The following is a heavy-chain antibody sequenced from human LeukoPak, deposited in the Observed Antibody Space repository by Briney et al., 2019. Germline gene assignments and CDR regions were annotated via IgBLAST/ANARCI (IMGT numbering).Heavy chain of an antibody. Sequence: ASVKVSCKASGYTFTTYAIHWVRQAPGQRLEWMGWINTGNGNTKYSQRFQGRVTITRDASASTADMDLSSLRSEDTAVYYCAGAPGSGSYSAFDYWGQGTLVTVSS. CDR2: INTGNGNT. CDR3: AGAPGSGSYSAFDY. J-gene: IGHJ4*02. D-gene: IGHD1-26*01. CDR1: GYTFTTYA. V-gene: IGHV1-3*04.